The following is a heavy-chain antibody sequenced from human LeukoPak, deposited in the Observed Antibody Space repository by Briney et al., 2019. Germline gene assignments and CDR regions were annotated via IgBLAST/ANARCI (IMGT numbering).Heavy chain of an antibody. V-gene: IGHV3-23*01. Sequence: GGSLRLSCAASGFTFSSYATSWVRQAPGKGLEWVSAISGSGGSTYYADSVKGRFTISRDNSKNTLYLQMNSLRAEDTAVYYCAKDGSGSYYSNDWGQGTLVTVSS. D-gene: IGHD3-10*01. CDR3: AKDGSGSYYSND. J-gene: IGHJ4*02. CDR1: GFTFSSYA. CDR2: ISGSGGST.